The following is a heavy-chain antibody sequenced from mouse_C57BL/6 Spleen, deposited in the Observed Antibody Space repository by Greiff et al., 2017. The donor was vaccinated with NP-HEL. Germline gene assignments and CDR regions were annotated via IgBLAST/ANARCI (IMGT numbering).Heavy chain of an antibody. CDR2: IRLKSDNYAT. Sequence: EVMLVESGGGLVQPGGSMKLSCVASGFTFSNYWMNWVRQSPEKGLEWVAQIRLKSDNYATHYAESVKGRFTISRDDSKSSVYLQMNNLRAEDTGIYYCTRTRGFFFDYWGQGTTLTVSS. CDR1: GFTFSNYW. D-gene: IGHD3-3*01. V-gene: IGHV6-3*01. J-gene: IGHJ2*01. CDR3: TRTRGFFFDY.